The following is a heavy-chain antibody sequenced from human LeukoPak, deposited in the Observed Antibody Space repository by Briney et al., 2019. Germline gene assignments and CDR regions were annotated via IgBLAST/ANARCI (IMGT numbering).Heavy chain of an antibody. CDR3: ARRVVIRDDAFDI. J-gene: IGHJ3*02. D-gene: IGHD3-3*01. V-gene: IGHV4-30-2*01. Sequence: SETLSLTCAVSGGSISSGGHTWSWIRQPPGKGLEWIGYIYHSGNAYYNPFLKSRVTISVDTSKNQFSLKLTSVTAADTAVCYCARRVVIRDDAFDIWGQGTVVTVSS. CDR1: GGSISSGGHT. CDR2: IYHSGNA.